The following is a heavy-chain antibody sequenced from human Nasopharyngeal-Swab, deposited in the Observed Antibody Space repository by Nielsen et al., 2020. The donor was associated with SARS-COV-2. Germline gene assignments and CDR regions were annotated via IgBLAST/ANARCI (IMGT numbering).Heavy chain of an antibody. D-gene: IGHD5-18*01. CDR1: GLSVDSATHY. V-gene: IGHV4-39*01. Sequence: SETLSLTCNVSGLSVDSATHYWGWFRQPPGKALEWIASVIYSGTTYYNPSLRRRVIMSIDRSQNHFSLRLTSVTAADTAMYYCVRHVVHSFGFHWGPGTQVTVSS. CDR3: VRHVVHSFGFH. CDR2: VIYSGTT. J-gene: IGHJ4*02.